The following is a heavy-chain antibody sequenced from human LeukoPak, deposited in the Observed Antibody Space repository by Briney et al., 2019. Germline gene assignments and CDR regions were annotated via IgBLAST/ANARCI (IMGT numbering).Heavy chain of an antibody. J-gene: IGHJ5*02. CDR2: IIPILGIA. D-gene: IGHD1-1*01. V-gene: IGHV1-69*04. CDR3: ARARSRGSTWYWDR. Sequence: SVKVSCKASGGTFSSYAISWVRQAPGQGLEWMGRIIPILGIANYAQKFQGRVTLTSDTSTTTAYLELASLTSDDTAVYYCARARSRGSTWYWDRWGQGTLVTVSS. CDR1: GGTFSSYA.